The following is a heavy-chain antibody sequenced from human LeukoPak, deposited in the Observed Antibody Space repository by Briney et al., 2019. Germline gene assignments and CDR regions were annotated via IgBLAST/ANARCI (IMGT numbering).Heavy chain of an antibody. J-gene: IGHJ4*02. V-gene: IGHV3-48*01. CDR2: ISSSNSTI. CDR1: GFTFSTYS. CDR3: AKDPDCTSGVCYTFFDY. D-gene: IGHD2-8*01. Sequence: GGSLRLSCAASGFTFSTYSMNWVRQAPGKGLEWISYISSSNSTIYYADSVKGQFTISRDNAKNSLYLQMNSLRAEDTAVYYCAKDPDCTSGVCYTFFDYWGQGTLVTVSS.